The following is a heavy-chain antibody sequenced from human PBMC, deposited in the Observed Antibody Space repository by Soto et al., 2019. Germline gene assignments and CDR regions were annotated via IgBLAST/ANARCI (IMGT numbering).Heavy chain of an antibody. CDR3: AKARAYYYDSSALGDY. Sequence: GGSQILSCAASGFTFSSYCMHWVRQAPGKGLEWVAVITYDGSNKYYADSVKGRFTISRDNSKNTLYLQMNSLRAEDTAVYYYAKARAYYYDSSALGDYWGQGTLVTVSS. V-gene: IGHV3-30*18. CDR2: ITYDGSNK. D-gene: IGHD3-22*01. J-gene: IGHJ4*02. CDR1: GFTFSSYC.